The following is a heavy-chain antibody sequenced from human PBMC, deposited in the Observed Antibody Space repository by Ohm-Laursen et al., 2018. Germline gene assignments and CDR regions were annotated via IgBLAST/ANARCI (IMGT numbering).Heavy chain of an antibody. CDR3: TRDPYSTGYFDP. J-gene: IGHJ5*02. V-gene: IGHV3-53*01. Sequence: GSLRLSCAASGFTVSTNYMIWVRQAPGKGLELVSVIYSGDSTYYADSVKGRFTISRDNSKNTLYLQMNSLRAEDTAVYYCTRDPYSTGYFDPWGQGTLVTVPS. CDR1: GFTVSTNY. D-gene: IGHD6-25*01. CDR2: IYSGDST.